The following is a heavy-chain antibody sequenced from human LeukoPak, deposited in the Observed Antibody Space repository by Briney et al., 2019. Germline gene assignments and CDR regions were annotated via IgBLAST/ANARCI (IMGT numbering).Heavy chain of an antibody. J-gene: IGHJ4*02. CDR1: GASISSSSYY. D-gene: IGHD3-10*01. V-gene: IGHV4-39*01. CDR2: SGST. Sequence: PSETLSLTCNVSGASISSSSYYWGWIRQPPGKGLEWIGTSGSTYYNPPLKSRVTISVDTSKNQFSLKLSSVTAADTAVYYCARQGGSGRSYDYWGQGTLVTVSS. CDR3: ARQGGSGRSYDY.